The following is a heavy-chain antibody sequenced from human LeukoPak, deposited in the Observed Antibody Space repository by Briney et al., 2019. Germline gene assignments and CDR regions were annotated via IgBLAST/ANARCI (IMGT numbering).Heavy chain of an antibody. Sequence: GGSLRLSCAASGFTFSSSSMNWVRQAPGKGLEWVSSISSSSSYIYYADSVEGRFTISRDNAKNSLHLQMNSLRAEDTAVYYCARGVSSSHFDYWGQGTLVTVSS. CDR2: ISSSSSYI. J-gene: IGHJ4*02. CDR3: ARGVSSSHFDY. V-gene: IGHV3-21*01. CDR1: GFTFSSSS. D-gene: IGHD6-6*01.